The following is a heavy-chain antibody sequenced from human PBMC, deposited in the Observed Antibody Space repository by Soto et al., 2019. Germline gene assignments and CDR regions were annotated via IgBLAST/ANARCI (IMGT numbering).Heavy chain of an antibody. CDR2: IYSSGSP. V-gene: IGHV4-39*01. J-gene: IGHJ4*02. CDR1: GGSLSNSSYY. CDR3: ARTLGLQVPGYVDSDYRWTIAQ. D-gene: IGHD4-4*01. Sequence: SETLSLPCTVSGGSLSNSSYYWGWIRQPPGKGLEWIGYIYSSGSPHHNPSLLSRVTISADTYKNQFFLRLTSVTAADTGVYFCARTLGLQVPGYVDSDYRWTIAQWVKGTLFTVSS.